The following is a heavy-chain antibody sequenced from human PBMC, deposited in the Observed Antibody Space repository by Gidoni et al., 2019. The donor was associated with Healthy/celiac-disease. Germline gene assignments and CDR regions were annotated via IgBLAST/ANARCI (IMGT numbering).Heavy chain of an antibody. CDR1: GYSFASYW. CDR3: ARTERSGQRGTPYYFDY. V-gene: IGHV5-51*01. CDR2: IYPGDSDT. Sequence: EVQLVQSGAEAKKPGESLKISCKGSGYSFASYWIGWVRQMPGKGLEWMGIIYPGDSDTRYSPSFQGQVTISADKSISTAYLQWYNLKASDTAIYYCARTERSGQRGTPYYFDYWGQGTLVTVSS. D-gene: IGHD1-1*01. J-gene: IGHJ4*02.